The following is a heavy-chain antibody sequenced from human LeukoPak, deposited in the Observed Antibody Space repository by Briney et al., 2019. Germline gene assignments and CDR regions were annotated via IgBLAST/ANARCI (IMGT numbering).Heavy chain of an antibody. D-gene: IGHD4-23*01. Sequence: SETLSLTCTVSGGSISSSSYYWGWIRQPPGKGLEWIGSIYYSGSTYYNPSLKSRVTISVDTSKNQFSLKLTSVTAADTAVYYCAKIRGNAWVYWGQGTLVTVSS. CDR3: AKIRGNAWVY. CDR1: GGSISSSSYY. J-gene: IGHJ4*02. CDR2: IYYSGST. V-gene: IGHV4-39*07.